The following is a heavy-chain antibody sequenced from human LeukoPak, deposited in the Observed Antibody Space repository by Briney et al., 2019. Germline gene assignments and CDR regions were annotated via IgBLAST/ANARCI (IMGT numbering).Heavy chain of an antibody. CDR1: GFTVSSNY. V-gene: IGHV3-53*01. D-gene: IGHD6-13*01. J-gene: IGHJ4*02. CDR2: IYSDGPT. CDR3: AREGIAAAFDY. Sequence: GPCLRLSCSASGFTVSSNYTSWVRQPPGDGLEWGTVIYSDGPTSYADSVTGRFTISRDNSKNTLYLQMNSLRAEDTAVYYCAREGIAAAFDYWGQGTLVTVSS.